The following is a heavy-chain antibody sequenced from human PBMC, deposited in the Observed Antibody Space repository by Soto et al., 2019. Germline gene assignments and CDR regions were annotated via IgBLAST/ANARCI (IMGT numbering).Heavy chain of an antibody. D-gene: IGHD3-22*01. J-gene: IGHJ4*02. Sequence: NPSETLSLTCTVSGDSISTFYWGWMRQSPGKELEWIGYVYYTGSTNYNPSLKSRVTISVDRSKNQFSLKLTSANAADTAVYYCARGRTVRNYADDSSDYFYFFDYWGQGTQVT. CDR2: VYYTGST. V-gene: IGHV4-59*01. CDR1: GDSISTFY. CDR3: ARGRTVRNYADDSSDYFYFFDY.